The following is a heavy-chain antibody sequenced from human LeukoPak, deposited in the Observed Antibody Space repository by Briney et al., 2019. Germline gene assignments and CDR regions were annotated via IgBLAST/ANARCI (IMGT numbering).Heavy chain of an antibody. CDR2: NNQSGES. CDR3: ARVYGAPLAGNWFDP. D-gene: IGHD1-1*01. V-gene: IGHV4-34*01. Sequence: PSETLSLTCGLYNESFSGAFWSWIRQPPGKGLEWIGDNNQSGESNYSPSLKSRVTISVDTSKNQFSLKLSSVTAADTAVHYCARVYGAPLAGNWFDPWGQGTLVTVSS. CDR1: NESFSGAF. J-gene: IGHJ5*02.